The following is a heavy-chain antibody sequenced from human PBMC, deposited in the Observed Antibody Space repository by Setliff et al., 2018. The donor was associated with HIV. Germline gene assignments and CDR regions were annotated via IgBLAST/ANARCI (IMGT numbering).Heavy chain of an antibody. CDR1: GGAFISHT. Sequence: SVKVSCKASGGAFISHTFTWVRQAPGQGLEWMGRIIPILGIPNYAQNFQGRLTISADKSTRTAYLELSSLRSDDSAVYFCAKEQEIGSYLDPWGHGTLVTVSS. D-gene: IGHD2-2*02. J-gene: IGHJ5*02. CDR3: AKEQEIGSYLDP. CDR2: IIPILGIP. V-gene: IGHV1-69*04.